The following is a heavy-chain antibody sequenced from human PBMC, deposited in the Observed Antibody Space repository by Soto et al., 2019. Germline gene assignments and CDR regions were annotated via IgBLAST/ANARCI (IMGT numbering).Heavy chain of an antibody. V-gene: IGHV4-34*01. D-gene: IGHD3-10*01. CDR3: ARVSGIYYYGMDV. Sequence: ASGTPSLTCAVYGGAFRGYYWGWVRPPPGKGLEGIGEINHSGSTNYNPSLKSRVTISVDTSKNQFSLKLSSVTAADTAVYYCARVSGIYYYGMDVWGQGTTVTVSS. CDR2: INHSGST. CDR1: GGAFRGYY. J-gene: IGHJ6*02.